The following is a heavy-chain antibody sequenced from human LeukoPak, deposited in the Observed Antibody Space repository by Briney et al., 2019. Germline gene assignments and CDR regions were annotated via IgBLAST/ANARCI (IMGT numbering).Heavy chain of an antibody. CDR1: VFTLSYYS. V-gene: IGHV3-21*01. CDR3: ARDPPFLIVPTCVHL. Sequence: GGSLRLSCAASVFTLSYYSKNRVRQAPGKGLEWVSSISTSSTYIYYADSVKGRFTISRDNAKNSQYLQMNSLRAEDTAVYYCARDPPFLIVPTCVHLWGQGTLVTVSS. CDR2: ISTSSTYI. D-gene: IGHD2/OR15-2a*01. J-gene: IGHJ4*02.